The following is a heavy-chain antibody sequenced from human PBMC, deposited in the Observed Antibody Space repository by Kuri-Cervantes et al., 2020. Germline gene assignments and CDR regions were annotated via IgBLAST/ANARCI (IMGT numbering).Heavy chain of an antibody. D-gene: IGHD2-21*02. V-gene: IGHV3-30-3*01. CDR1: GFTFSSYA. Sequence: GGSLRLSCAASGFTFSSYAMHWVRQAPGKGLEWVAVISYDGSNKYYADSVKGRFTISGDNSKNTLYLQMNSLRAEDTAVYYCARDPTVVVTAIHWYFDLWGRGTLVTVSS. CDR2: ISYDGSNK. J-gene: IGHJ2*01. CDR3: ARDPTVVVTAIHWYFDL.